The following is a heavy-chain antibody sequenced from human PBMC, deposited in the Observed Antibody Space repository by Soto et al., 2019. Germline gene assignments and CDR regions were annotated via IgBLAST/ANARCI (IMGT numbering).Heavy chain of an antibody. J-gene: IGHJ5*02. Sequence: GGSLRLSCAASGFTFSSYSMNWVRQAPGKGLEWVSSISSSSSYIYYADSVKGRFTISRDNAKNSLYLQMNSLRAEDTAVYYCAREGYYYDSSGYYTAWGQGTLVTVSS. CDR3: AREGYYYDSSGYYTA. CDR1: GFTFSSYS. CDR2: ISSSSSYI. D-gene: IGHD3-22*01. V-gene: IGHV3-21*01.